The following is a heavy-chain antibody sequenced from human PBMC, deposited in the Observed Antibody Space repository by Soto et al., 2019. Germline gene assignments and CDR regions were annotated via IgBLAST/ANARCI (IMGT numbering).Heavy chain of an antibody. J-gene: IGHJ5*02. V-gene: IGHV4-61*01. CDR3: AGDCALAVAGPGWFDP. CDR2: IYYTGNP. D-gene: IGHD6-19*01. CDR1: GGSVSSGSRY. Sequence: PSETLSLTCTVSGGSVSSGSRYWTWIRQPPGKGLEWIGYIYYTGNPNYSPSLKSRVTISVDTSKNQFSLKLTSVTAADTAVYYCAGDCALAVAGPGWFDPWGQGTLVTVYS.